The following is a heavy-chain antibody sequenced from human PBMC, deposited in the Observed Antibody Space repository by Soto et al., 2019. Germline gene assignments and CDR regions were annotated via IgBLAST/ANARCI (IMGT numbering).Heavy chain of an antibody. CDR2: IYYSGST. CDR1: GGSISSYY. D-gene: IGHD3-22*01. Sequence: PSETLSLTCTVSGGSISSYYWSWIRQPPGKGLEWIGYIYYSGSTNYNPSLKSRVTISVDTSKNQFSLNLSSVTAADTAVYYCATGGGRGYAFDYSGQGTLVTVSS. V-gene: IGHV4-59*01. CDR3: ATGGGRGYAFDY. J-gene: IGHJ4*02.